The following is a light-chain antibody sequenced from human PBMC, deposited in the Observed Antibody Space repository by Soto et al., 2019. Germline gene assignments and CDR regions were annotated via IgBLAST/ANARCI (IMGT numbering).Light chain of an antibody. V-gene: IGKV3-11*01. CDR1: QIISSS. Sequence: EIVLTQSPATLSLSPGERATLSCRATQIISSSLAWYQQKPGQAPRLLIYDASNRATGIPARFSGSGSGTDFTLTITSLEPEDFAVYYCHQRFNWPFTFGGGTKVDIK. CDR2: DAS. J-gene: IGKJ4*01. CDR3: HQRFNWPFT.